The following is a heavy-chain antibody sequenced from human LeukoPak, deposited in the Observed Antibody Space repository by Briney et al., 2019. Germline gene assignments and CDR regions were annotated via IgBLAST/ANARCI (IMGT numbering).Heavy chain of an antibody. V-gene: IGHV3-23*01. CDR3: AKSPSGWSKFDY. J-gene: IGHJ4*02. CDR1: GFTFSSYA. CDR2: ITGSGGST. D-gene: IGHD2-8*01. Sequence: GGSLRLSRSLSGFTFSSYAMTWVRHPPGKWLEWVSTITGSGGSTYYADTVTGRFTISRDNSKTTLYLQMNSLRAEDTAVYYCAKSPSGWSKFDYWGQGTLVTVSS.